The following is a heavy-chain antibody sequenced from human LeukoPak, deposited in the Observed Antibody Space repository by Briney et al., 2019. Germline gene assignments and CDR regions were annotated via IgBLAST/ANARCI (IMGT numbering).Heavy chain of an antibody. V-gene: IGHV4-39*07. CDR3: ARVGVGAGGEYYFDY. CDR2: IYYSGST. CDR1: GGSISSSSYY. D-gene: IGHD3-10*01. Sequence: PSETLSLTCTVSGGSISSSSYYWGWIRQPPGKGLEWIGSIYYSGSTYYNPSLKSRVTISVDTSKNQFSLKLSSVTAADTAVYYCARVGVGAGGEYYFDYWGQGTLVTVSS. J-gene: IGHJ4*02.